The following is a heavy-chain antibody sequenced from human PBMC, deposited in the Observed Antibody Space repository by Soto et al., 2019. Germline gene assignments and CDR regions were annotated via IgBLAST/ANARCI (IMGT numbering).Heavy chain of an antibody. CDR1: GYTFTSYG. CDR2: ISAYNGNT. Sequence: ASVKVSCKASGYTFTSYGISWVRQAPGQGLEWIGWISAYNGNTNYAQKLQGRVTMTTDTSTSTAYMELRSLRSDDTAVYYCARDGGAGGSHYYYYYYGMDVWGQGTTVTVSS. CDR3: ARDGGAGGSHYYYYYYGMDV. D-gene: IGHD3-10*01. V-gene: IGHV1-18*01. J-gene: IGHJ6*02.